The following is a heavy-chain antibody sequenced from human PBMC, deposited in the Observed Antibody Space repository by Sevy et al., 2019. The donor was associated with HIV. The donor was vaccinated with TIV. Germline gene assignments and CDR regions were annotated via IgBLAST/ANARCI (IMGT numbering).Heavy chain of an antibody. CDR1: GFTFSSYS. CDR2: ISSSSSYI. J-gene: IGHJ6*03. Sequence: GGSLRLSCAASGFTFSSYSMNWVRQAPGKGLEWVSSISSSSSYIYYADSVKGRFTISRDNAKNSLYLQMNSLRAEDTAVYYCARETRGIAVAGTLVRYYYYYMDVWGKGTTVTVSS. CDR3: ARETRGIAVAGTLVRYYYYYMDV. D-gene: IGHD6-19*01. V-gene: IGHV3-21*04.